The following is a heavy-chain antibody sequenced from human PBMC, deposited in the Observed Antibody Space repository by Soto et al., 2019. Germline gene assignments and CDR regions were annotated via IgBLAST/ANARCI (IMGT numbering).Heavy chain of an antibody. J-gene: IGHJ4*02. Sequence: QVQLVQSGAEVKKPGASVKVSCKASGYTFTSYYMHWVRQAPGQGLEWMGIINPSGGSTSYAQKFQGRVTMTRDTSTSTVYMELSSLRSEDTAVYYCARGQLGVGYSYVHFDYWGQGTLVTVSS. CDR1: GYTFTSYY. V-gene: IGHV1-46*01. CDR2: INPSGGST. CDR3: ARGQLGVGYSYVHFDY. D-gene: IGHD5-18*01.